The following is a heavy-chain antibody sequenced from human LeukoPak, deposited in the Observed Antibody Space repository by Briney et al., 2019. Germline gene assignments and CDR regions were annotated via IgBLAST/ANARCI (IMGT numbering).Heavy chain of an antibody. D-gene: IGHD2-2*01. CDR3: AKGGNSVPEGNWFDP. CDR1: GFTFSSYG. V-gene: IGHV3-30*18. J-gene: IGHJ5*02. Sequence: PGGSLRLSCAASGFTFSSYGMHWVRQAPGKGLEWVAVISYDGSNKYYADSVKGRFTISRDNAKNSLYLQMNSLRAEDMALYYCAKGGNSVPEGNWFDPWGQGTLVTVSS. CDR2: ISYDGSNK.